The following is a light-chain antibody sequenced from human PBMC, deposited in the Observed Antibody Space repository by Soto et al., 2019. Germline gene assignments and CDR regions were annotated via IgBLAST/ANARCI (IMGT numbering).Light chain of an antibody. Sequence: EIVLTQSPGTLSLSPGERATLSCRASQSVSSSYLAWYQQKPGQAPRLLIYGASSRATVIPDRFSGSGSGTDFTLTISRLEPEDFAVYYCQPYGSSPGTFGQGTKLEIK. CDR1: QSVSSSY. J-gene: IGKJ2*01. CDR2: GAS. V-gene: IGKV3-20*01. CDR3: QPYGSSPGT.